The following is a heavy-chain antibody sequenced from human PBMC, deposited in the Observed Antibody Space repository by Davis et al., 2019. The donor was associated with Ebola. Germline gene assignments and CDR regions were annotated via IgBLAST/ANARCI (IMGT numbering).Heavy chain of an antibody. D-gene: IGHD4-17*01. V-gene: IGHV3-73*01. CDR2: IRSKANSYAT. CDR3: TSTVTNGDY. J-gene: IGHJ4*02. CDR1: GFTFSGSA. Sequence: GESLKISCAASGFTFSGSAMHWVRQASGKGLAWVGHIRSKANSYATAYAASVKGRFTISRDDSTNTAYLQMNSLKTEDTAAYYCTSTVTNGDYWGQGTLVTVSS.